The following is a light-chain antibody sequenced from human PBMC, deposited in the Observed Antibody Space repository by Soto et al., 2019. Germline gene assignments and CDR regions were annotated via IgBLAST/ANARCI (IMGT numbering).Light chain of an antibody. J-gene: IGLJ1*01. CDR2: DVS. Sequence: QSALNQPASVSGSPGQSTTISCTGNSSDIVGYNYVSWYQQHPGKAPKLMIYDVSNRPSGVSNRFSGSKSGNTASLTISGLQAEDEADYYCSSYTSSSTLLYVFGTGTKVTVL. CDR1: SSDIVGYNY. CDR3: SSYTSSSTLLYV. V-gene: IGLV2-14*01.